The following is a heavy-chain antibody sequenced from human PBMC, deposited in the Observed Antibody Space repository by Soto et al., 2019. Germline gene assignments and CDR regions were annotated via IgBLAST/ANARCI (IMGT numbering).Heavy chain of an antibody. CDR2: IYYSGST. CDR1: GGSISFYY. D-gene: IGHD5-18*01. J-gene: IGHJ4*02. Sequence: SETLSLTCTVSGGSISFYYWSWIRQPPGKGLEWIGYIYYSGSTNYNPSLKSRVTISVDTSKNQFSLKLSSVTAADTAVYYCARTYVDTAMVFDYWGQGTLVTVS. CDR3: ARTYVDTAMVFDY. V-gene: IGHV4-59*01.